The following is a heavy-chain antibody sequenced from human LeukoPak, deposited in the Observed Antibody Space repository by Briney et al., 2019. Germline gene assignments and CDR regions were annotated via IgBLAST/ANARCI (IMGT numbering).Heavy chain of an antibody. D-gene: IGHD3-3*01. CDR2: IYGSGNT. CDR1: GASISSWY. Sequence: PSETLSLTCSVSGASISSWYWSWIRQPPGKGLEWIGYIYGSGNTNYNPSLKSRVTMSIDTSKNQFSLMLTSVTAADTAVYYCARNYDFWSGYLDYWGQGTLVTVSS. V-gene: IGHV4-59*01. CDR3: ARNYDFWSGYLDY. J-gene: IGHJ4*02.